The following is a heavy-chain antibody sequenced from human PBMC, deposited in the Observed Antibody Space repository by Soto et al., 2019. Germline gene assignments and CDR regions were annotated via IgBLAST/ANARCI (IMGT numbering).Heavy chain of an antibody. CDR3: ARRTGYCSSTSCRYYYYYMDV. J-gene: IGHJ6*03. D-gene: IGHD2-2*01. CDR1: GGSISSYY. CDR2: IYYSGST. V-gene: IGHV4-59*08. Sequence: SETLSLTCTVSGGSISSYYWSWIRQPPGKGLEWIGYIYYSGSTNYNPSLKNRVTISVDTSKNQFSLKLSSVTAADTAVYYCARRTGYCSSTSCRYYYYYMDVXSKGTTVTVSS.